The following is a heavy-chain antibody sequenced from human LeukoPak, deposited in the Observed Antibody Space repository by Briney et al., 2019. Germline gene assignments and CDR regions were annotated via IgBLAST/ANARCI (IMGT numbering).Heavy chain of an antibody. Sequence: GASVKVSCKASGYTFTSYGISWVRQAPGQGLEWMGWISAYNGNTNYAQKLQGRVTMTTDTSTSTAYMELWSLRSDDTAVYYCARGRAAAATYNWFDPWGQGTLVTVSS. CDR1: GYTFTSYG. D-gene: IGHD6-13*01. J-gene: IGHJ5*02. CDR3: ARGRAAAATYNWFDP. CDR2: ISAYNGNT. V-gene: IGHV1-18*04.